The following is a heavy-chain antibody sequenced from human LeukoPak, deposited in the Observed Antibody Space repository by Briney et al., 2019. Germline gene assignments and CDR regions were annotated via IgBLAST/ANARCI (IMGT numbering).Heavy chain of an antibody. V-gene: IGHV3-23*01. J-gene: IGHJ4*02. CDR3: AKDPRY. Sequence: GGSLRLSCAVSGLPFSSYGMFWVRQAPEKGLEWVSAISDSGGSTYYADSVKGRFTISRDNSKNTLYLQMNSLRAEDTAVYYCAKDPRYWGQGTLVTVSS. CDR1: GLPFSSYG. CDR2: ISDSGGST.